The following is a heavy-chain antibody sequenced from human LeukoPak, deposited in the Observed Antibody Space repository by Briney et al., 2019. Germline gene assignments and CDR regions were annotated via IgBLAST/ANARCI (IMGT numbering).Heavy chain of an antibody. V-gene: IGHV3-7*01. D-gene: IGHD3-22*01. Sequence: AGGSLRLSCAVSGFTFSSYWMSWVRQAPGKGLEWVANIKEDGTEKYYQDSVKGRFTISRDNAKNSLYLQMNSLRAEDTAVYYCAREVVLSTSAWFEYWGQGTLVTVPS. CDR2: IKEDGTEK. CDR1: GFTFSSYW. J-gene: IGHJ4*02. CDR3: AREVVLSTSAWFEY.